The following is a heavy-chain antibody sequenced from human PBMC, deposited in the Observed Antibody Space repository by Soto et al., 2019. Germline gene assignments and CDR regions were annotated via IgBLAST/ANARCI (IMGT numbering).Heavy chain of an antibody. CDR2: ITSCGGST. CDR3: AKDRKSGSGWYWDY. Sequence: GGSLRLSCAASGFIFSDYAMTWVRQTPGKGLEWVSGITSCGGSTYDADSVKGRFTISRDNSKNTLYLQMNSLRVEDTALYYCAKDRKSGSGWYWDYWGQGTLVTVSS. J-gene: IGHJ4*02. CDR1: GFIFSDYA. V-gene: IGHV3-23*01. D-gene: IGHD6-19*01.